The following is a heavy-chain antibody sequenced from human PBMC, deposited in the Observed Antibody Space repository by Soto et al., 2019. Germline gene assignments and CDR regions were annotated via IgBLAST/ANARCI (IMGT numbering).Heavy chain of an antibody. V-gene: IGHV5-10-1*01. CDR2: IDPSDSYT. Sequence: GESLKISCKGSGYSFTSYWISWVRQMPGKGLEWMGRIDPSDSYTIYSPSFQGHVTISADKSISTAYLQWSSLKASDTAMYYCARHIGHLDSSSWYAPICYGMDVWGQGTTVTVSS. CDR1: GYSFTSYW. CDR3: ARHIGHLDSSSWYAPICYGMDV. J-gene: IGHJ6*02. D-gene: IGHD6-13*01.